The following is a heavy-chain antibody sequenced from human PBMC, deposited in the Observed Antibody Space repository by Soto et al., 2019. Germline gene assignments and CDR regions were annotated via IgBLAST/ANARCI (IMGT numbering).Heavy chain of an antibody. J-gene: IGHJ5*02. CDR2: IYYSGST. Sequence: QVQLQESGPGLVKPSETLSLTCTVSGGSVSSGSYYWSWIRQPPGKGLEWIGYIYYSGSTNYNPSLKSRVTISVDTSKNQFSLKLSSVTAADTAVYYCARERLNTWFDPWGQGTLVTVSS. CDR3: ARERLNTWFDP. V-gene: IGHV4-61*01. CDR1: GGSVSSGSYY.